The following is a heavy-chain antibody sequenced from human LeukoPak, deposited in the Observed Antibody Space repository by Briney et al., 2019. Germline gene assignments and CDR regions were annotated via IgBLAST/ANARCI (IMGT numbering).Heavy chain of an antibody. D-gene: IGHD3-10*01. CDR3: AKDNYYGSGSYYRAFDY. J-gene: IGHJ4*02. V-gene: IGHV3-9*01. CDR1: GFTFDDYA. CDR2: ISWNSGSI. Sequence: GGSLRLSCAASGFTFDDYAMHWVRQAPGKGLEWVSGISWNSGSIGYADSVKGRFTISRDNAKNSLYLQMNSLRAEDTALYYCAKDNYYGSGSYYRAFDYWGQGTLVTVSS.